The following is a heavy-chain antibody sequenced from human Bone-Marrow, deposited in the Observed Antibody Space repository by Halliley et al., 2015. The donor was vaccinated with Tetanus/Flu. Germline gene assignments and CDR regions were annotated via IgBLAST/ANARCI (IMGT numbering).Heavy chain of an antibody. Sequence: EWVGDIYYSGRTNYNPSLKGRVTISMDTSKNQFSLNVRSVTAADTGVYFCARGSGSSTPKIWGRGTLVTVSS. V-gene: IGHV4-59*09. D-gene: IGHD2-2*01. J-gene: IGHJ4*02. CDR2: IYYSGRT. CDR3: ARGSGSSTPKI.